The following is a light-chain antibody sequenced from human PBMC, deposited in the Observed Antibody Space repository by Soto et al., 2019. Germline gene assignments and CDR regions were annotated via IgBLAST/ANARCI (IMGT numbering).Light chain of an antibody. Sequence: QSALTQPASVSGSPGQSITISCTGTSSDVGGYNYVCWYQQHPGKAPKLMIYDVSNRPSGVANRFSGSKSGNTASLTISELQAEDEADYYCSSYTTSTTLLFGGGTKLTVL. CDR1: SSDVGGYNY. J-gene: IGLJ3*02. CDR3: SSYTTSTTLL. V-gene: IGLV2-14*01. CDR2: DVS.